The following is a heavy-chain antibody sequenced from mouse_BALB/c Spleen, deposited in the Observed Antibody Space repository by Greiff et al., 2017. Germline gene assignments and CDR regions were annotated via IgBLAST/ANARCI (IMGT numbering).Heavy chain of an antibody. CDR3: ARGQLWLRFYYAMDY. CDR1: GFSLTGYG. Sequence: VQLQESGPGLVAPSQSLSITCTVSGFSLTGYGVNWVRQPPGKGLEWLGMIWGDGSTDYNSALKSRLSISKDNSKSQVFLKMNSLQTDDTARYYCARGQLWLRFYYAMDYWGQGTSVTVSS. J-gene: IGHJ4*01. CDR2: IWGDGST. D-gene: IGHD3-2*01. V-gene: IGHV2-6-7*01.